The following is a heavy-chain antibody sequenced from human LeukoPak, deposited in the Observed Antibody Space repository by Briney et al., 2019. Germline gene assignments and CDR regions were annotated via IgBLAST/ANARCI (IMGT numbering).Heavy chain of an antibody. Sequence: PGGSLRPSCAASGFTFSSYSMNWVRQAPGKGLEWVSYISSSSSTIYYADSVKGRFTISRDNAKNSLYLQMNSLRAEDTAVYYCAREKGGWTNWFDPWGQGTLVTVSS. V-gene: IGHV3-48*01. CDR3: AREKGGWTNWFDP. J-gene: IGHJ5*02. D-gene: IGHD6-19*01. CDR1: GFTFSSYS. CDR2: ISSSSSTI.